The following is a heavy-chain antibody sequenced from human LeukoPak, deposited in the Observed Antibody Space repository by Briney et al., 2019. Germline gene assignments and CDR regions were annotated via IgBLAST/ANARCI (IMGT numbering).Heavy chain of an antibody. CDR2: IKEDGSEK. D-gene: IGHD2-21*02. CDR1: DFTFSNYW. V-gene: IGHV3-7*01. J-gene: IGHJ4*02. CDR3: AKDIVGGGDDF. Sequence: GGSLRLSCAASDFTFSNYWMSWVRQAPGKGLEWVANIKEDGSEKKYVDSVKGRFTISRDNAKNSIYLQMNSLRVEDTAVYYCAKDIVGGGDDFWGQGTLVIVSS.